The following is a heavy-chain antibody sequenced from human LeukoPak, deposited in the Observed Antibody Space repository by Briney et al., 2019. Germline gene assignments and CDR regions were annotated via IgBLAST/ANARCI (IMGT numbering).Heavy chain of an antibody. CDR1: GFTFSSYG. CDR3: AKPPDTSPFYYMDV. Sequence: GGSLRLSCAASGFTFSSYGIHWDRQAPGKGLEWVAVIWYDGGNKYYADSVKGRFTISRDNSKNTLYLQMNSLRAEDTAVYYCAKPPDTSPFYYMDVWGKGTTVTVSS. CDR2: IWYDGGNK. J-gene: IGHJ6*03. V-gene: IGHV3-33*06. D-gene: IGHD2-2*01.